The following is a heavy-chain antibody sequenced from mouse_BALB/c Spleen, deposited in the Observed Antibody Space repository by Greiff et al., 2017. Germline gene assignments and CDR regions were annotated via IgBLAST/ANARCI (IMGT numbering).Heavy chain of an antibody. CDR3: ASYDGYPYFDY. CDR1: GFNIKDTY. V-gene: IGHV14-3*02. J-gene: IGHJ2*01. Sequence: LVESGAELVKPGASVKLSCTASGFNIKDTYMHWVKQRPEQGLEWIGRIDPANGNTKYDPKFQGKATITADTSSNTAYLQLSSLTSEDTAVYYCASYDGYPYFDYWGQGTTLTVSS. CDR2: IDPANGNT. D-gene: IGHD2-3*01.